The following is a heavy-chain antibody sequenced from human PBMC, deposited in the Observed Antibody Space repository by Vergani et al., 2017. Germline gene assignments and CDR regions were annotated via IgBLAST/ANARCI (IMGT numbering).Heavy chain of an antibody. J-gene: IGHJ6*02. V-gene: IGHV1-58*01. Sequence: QMQLVQSEPEVKKPGTSVKVSCKASGFTFTSSAVQWVRQARGQRLEWIGWIVVGSGNTNYAQKFQERVTITRDMSTSTAYMELSSLRSEDTAVYYCAIGRRIAARPYYYYGMDVWGQGTTVTASS. CDR1: GFTFTSSA. D-gene: IGHD6-6*01. CDR2: IVVGSGNT. CDR3: AIGRRIAARPYYYYGMDV.